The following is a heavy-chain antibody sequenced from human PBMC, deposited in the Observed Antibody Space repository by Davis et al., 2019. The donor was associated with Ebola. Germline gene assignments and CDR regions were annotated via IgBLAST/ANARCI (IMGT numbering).Heavy chain of an antibody. Sequence: ASVTVSCKASGYTFTGYYMHWVRQAPGQGLEWMGRINPNSGGTNYAQKFQGRVTMTRDTSISTAYMELSRLRSDDTAVYYCARDPCSGGSCYWQRQGYWGQGTLVTVSS. CDR1: GYTFTGYY. CDR3: ARDPCSGGSCYWQRQGY. D-gene: IGHD2-15*01. V-gene: IGHV1-2*06. J-gene: IGHJ4*02. CDR2: INPNSGGT.